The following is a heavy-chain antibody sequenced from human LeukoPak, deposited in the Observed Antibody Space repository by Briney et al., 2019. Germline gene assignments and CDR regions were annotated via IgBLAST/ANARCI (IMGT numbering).Heavy chain of an antibody. CDR2: ISGGGATT. D-gene: IGHD4-17*01. V-gene: IGHV3-23*01. CDR3: ARDYADYVGYFFFDY. J-gene: IGHJ4*02. CDR1: GFTFNNYA. Sequence: GGSLRLSCAAPGFTFNNYAMNWVRQAPGKGLEWVSSISGGGATTYYADSAKGRFTISRDNSQNTLYLQMNSLRAEDTAVYYCARDYADYVGYFFFDYWGQGTLVTVSS.